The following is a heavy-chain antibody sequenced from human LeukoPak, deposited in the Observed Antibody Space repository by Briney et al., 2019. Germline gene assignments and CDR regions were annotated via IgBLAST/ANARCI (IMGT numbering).Heavy chain of an antibody. CDR1: GYTFTGYY. Sequence: EASVKASCKASGYTFTGYYMHWVRQAPGQGLEWTGWINPNSGGTNYAQKFQGRVTMTRDTSISTAYMELSRLRSDDTAVYYCARYTWNQGAFDIWGQGTMVTVSS. CDR3: ARYTWNQGAFDI. J-gene: IGHJ3*02. V-gene: IGHV1-2*02. CDR2: INPNSGGT. D-gene: IGHD1-20*01.